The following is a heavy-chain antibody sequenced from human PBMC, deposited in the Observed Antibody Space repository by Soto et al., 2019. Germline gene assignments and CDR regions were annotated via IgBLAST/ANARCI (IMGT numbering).Heavy chain of an antibody. Sequence: QPGGSLRLSCAASGFTFSTYAMSWVRQAPGRGLEWVSGIGGRGDTKFYADSVKSRFTISRDNSKNTLYLQMNSLRAEDTALYFCAKASYVPHDFFDIWGQGTMVTVSS. D-gene: IGHD1-26*01. CDR3: AKASYVPHDFFDI. CDR2: IGGRGDTK. J-gene: IGHJ3*02. CDR1: GFTFSTYA. V-gene: IGHV3-23*01.